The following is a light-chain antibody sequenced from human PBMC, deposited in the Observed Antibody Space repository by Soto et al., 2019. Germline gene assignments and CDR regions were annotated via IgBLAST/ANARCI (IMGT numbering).Light chain of an antibody. CDR3: LQHNTYPLT. CDR2: TAS. V-gene: IGKV1-17*01. CDR1: QGIRSN. Sequence: IQMTQSPSSLSASVGDRVTITCRAGQGIRSNLVWYQQKPGKAPKRLVYTASTLDSGVPSRFSGFGSGTEFTLTISSLQPEDFATYYCLQHNTYPLTFGGGTKVEIK. J-gene: IGKJ4*01.